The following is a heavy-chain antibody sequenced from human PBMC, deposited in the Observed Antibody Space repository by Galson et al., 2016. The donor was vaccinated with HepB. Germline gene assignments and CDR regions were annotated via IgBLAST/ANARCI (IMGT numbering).Heavy chain of an antibody. CDR1: GASITSGGYY. CDR3: ARQYNSRWFFWFDP. Sequence: TLSLTCGVSGASITSGGYYWSWVRQLPGQGLQWIGNIYYTGDTVYSPSLQSRVVISIDTSENQFSLTLTSLSAADTAVYYCARQYNSRWFFWFDPWGQGTLVTVSS. D-gene: IGHD6-13*01. J-gene: IGHJ5*02. V-gene: IGHV4-31*11. CDR2: IYYTGDT.